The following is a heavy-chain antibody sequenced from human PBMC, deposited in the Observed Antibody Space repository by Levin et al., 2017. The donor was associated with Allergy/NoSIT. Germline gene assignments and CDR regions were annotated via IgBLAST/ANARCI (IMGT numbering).Heavy chain of an antibody. CDR2: IWYDGSNK. CDR3: ARDGRRGGGRYYYGMDV. D-gene: IGHD3-10*01. V-gene: IGHV3-33*01. Sequence: GGSLRLSCAASGFTFSSYGMHWVRQAPGKGLEWVAVIWYDGSNKYYADSVKGRFTISRDNSKNTLYLQMNSLRAEDTAVYYCARDGRRGGGRYYYGMDVWGQGTTVTVSS. J-gene: IGHJ6*02. CDR1: GFTFSSYG.